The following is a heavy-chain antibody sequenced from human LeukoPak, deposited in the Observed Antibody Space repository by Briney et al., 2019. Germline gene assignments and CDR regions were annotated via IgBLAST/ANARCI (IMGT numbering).Heavy chain of an antibody. CDR2: ISYDGSNK. V-gene: IGHV3-30*03. CDR3: ARGVRIAVAGYIDY. Sequence: GRSLRLSCAASGFTFSSYSMNWVRQAPGKGLEWVAAISYDGSNKNYADSVKGRFTISRDNSKNTLYLQMNSLRAEDTAVYYCARGVRIAVAGYIDYWGQGTLVTVSS. D-gene: IGHD6-19*01. CDR1: GFTFSSYS. J-gene: IGHJ4*02.